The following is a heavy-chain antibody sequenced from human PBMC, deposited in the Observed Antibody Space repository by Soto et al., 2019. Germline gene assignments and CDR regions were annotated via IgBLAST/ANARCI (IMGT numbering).Heavy chain of an antibody. Sequence: QLQLVESGGGLVRPGGSLRLSCAASGFTFSDFYMTWIRQAPGKGLEWVSYISSSGGTIYHADSVKGRFTISRDKDKKSLYLEMSSLRVEDTAVYYCASVQPASGHYGMDVWGQGTTVTVSS. V-gene: IGHV3-11*01. CDR2: ISSSGGTI. CDR1: GFTFSDFY. CDR3: ASVQPASGHYGMDV. D-gene: IGHD2-2*01. J-gene: IGHJ6*02.